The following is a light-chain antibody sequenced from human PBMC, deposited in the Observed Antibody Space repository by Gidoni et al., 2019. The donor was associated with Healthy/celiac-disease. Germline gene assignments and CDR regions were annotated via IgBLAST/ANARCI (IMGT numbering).Light chain of an antibody. CDR2: DAS. J-gene: IGKJ2*04. CDR3: QQYDNLRCS. CDR1: QDISNY. V-gene: IGKV1-33*01. Sequence: DLQMTQSPSSLSASVGDRVTITCQASQDISNYLNWYQQKPGKAPKLLIYDASNLETEVPSRFSGSGSGTDFTFTISSLQPEDIATYYCQQYDNLRCSFGQGTKLEIK.